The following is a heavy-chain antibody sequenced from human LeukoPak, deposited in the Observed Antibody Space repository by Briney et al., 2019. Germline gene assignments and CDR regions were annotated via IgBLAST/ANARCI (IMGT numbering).Heavy chain of an antibody. CDR1: GYSISSGDYY. J-gene: IGHJ6*02. Sequence: PSVTLSLTCTVSGYSISSGDYYWSWLRQPAGKGLEWSGSIYYSGSTYYNPSLKSRVTISVDTSKNQFSLKLSSVTAADTAVYSCASPYSSGWYRYYGMDVWGQGTTVTVSS. CDR3: ASPYSSGWYRYYGMDV. V-gene: IGHV4-39*07. D-gene: IGHD6-19*01. CDR2: IYYSGST.